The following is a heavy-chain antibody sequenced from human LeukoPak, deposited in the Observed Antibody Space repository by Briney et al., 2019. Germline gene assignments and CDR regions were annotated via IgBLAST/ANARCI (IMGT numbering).Heavy chain of an antibody. V-gene: IGHV4-4*07. CDR2: IYTSGST. CDR3: ARDSPYDSSGYYHDAFDI. D-gene: IGHD3-22*01. Sequence: SETLSLTCTVSGGSISSYYWSWIRQPAGKGLEWIGRIYTSGSTNYNPSLKSRVTMSVDTSKNQFSLKLSSVTAADTAVYYCARDSPYDSSGYYHDAFDIWGQGTMVTVSS. J-gene: IGHJ3*02. CDR1: GGSISSYY.